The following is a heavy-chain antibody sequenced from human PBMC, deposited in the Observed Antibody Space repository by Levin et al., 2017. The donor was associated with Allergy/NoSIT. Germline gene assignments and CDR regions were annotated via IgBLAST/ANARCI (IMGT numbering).Heavy chain of an antibody. CDR2: IWYDGSNK. J-gene: IGHJ4*02. V-gene: IGHV3-33*01. CDR1: GFTFSSYG. Sequence: GGSLRLSCAASGFTFSSYGMHWVRQAPGKGLEWVAVIWYDGSNKYYADSVKGRFTISRDNSKNTLYLQMNSLRAEDTAVYYCARDRGSIAVAGTLDYWGQGTLVTVSS. CDR3: ARDRGSIAVAGTLDY. D-gene: IGHD6-19*01.